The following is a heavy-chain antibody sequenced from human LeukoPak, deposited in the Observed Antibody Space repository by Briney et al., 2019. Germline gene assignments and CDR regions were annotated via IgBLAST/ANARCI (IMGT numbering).Heavy chain of an antibody. CDR1: GFTFSSYE. Sequence: GGSLRLSCAASGFTFSSYEMNWVRQAPGEGLEWVSYISISVSTIYYADSVKGRFIISRDNSKNTLYLQMNSLRAEDTAVYYCTKVRAYDDSGNPYWHFDLWGRGTLVTVSS. CDR2: ISISVSTI. D-gene: IGHD3-10*01. V-gene: IGHV3-48*03. J-gene: IGHJ2*01. CDR3: TKVRAYDDSGNPYWHFDL.